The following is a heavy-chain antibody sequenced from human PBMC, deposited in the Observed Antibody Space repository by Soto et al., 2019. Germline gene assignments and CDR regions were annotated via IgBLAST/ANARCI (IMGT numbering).Heavy chain of an antibody. CDR1: GCSLSNARMG. Sequence: SGPTLVNTTETLTLTCTVSGCSLSNARMGVSWIRQPPGKALEWLAHIFSNDEKSYSTSLKSRLTISKDTSKSQVVLTMTNMDPVDTATYYCARTPDIYSSSFYFDYWGQGTLVTVSS. CDR3: ARTPDIYSSSFYFDY. V-gene: IGHV2-26*01. J-gene: IGHJ4*02. D-gene: IGHD6-6*01. CDR2: IFSNDEK.